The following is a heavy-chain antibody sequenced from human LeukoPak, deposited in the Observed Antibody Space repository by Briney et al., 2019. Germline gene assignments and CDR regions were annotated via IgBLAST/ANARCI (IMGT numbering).Heavy chain of an antibody. CDR3: ARGGLLPYYYGMDV. CDR1: GGSFSGYY. CDR2: INHSGST. Sequence: SEPLSLTFAVYGGSFSGYYWSWIRPPPGKGLEWIGEINHSGSTNYNPSLKSRVTISVDTSKNQFSLKLSSVTAADTAVYYCARGGLLPYYYGMDVGGKGTTVTVSS. V-gene: IGHV4-34*01. D-gene: IGHD3-22*01. J-gene: IGHJ6*04.